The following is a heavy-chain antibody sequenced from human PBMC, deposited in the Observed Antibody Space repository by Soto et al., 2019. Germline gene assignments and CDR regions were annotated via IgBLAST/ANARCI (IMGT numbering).Heavy chain of an antibody. J-gene: IGHJ4*02. CDR3: ARNKWWKTTAY. V-gene: IGHV1-18*01. Sequence: QVQLVQSGAEVKKPGASVKVSCKASGYTFTSYGISWVRQAPGQGLEWMGWISAYNGNTNYAQKLQGRVTMTTDTPPSTANAGPRRLKSYGTSVYYCARNKWWKTTAYWVQGTLFTVSS. CDR2: ISAYNGNT. CDR1: GYTFTSYG. D-gene: IGHD2-15*01.